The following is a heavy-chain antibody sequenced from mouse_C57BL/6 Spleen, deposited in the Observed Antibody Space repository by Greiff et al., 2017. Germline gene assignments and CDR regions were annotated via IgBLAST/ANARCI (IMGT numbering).Heavy chain of an antibody. CDR3: AKHGWEDALDY. J-gene: IGHJ4*01. D-gene: IGHD4-1*01. Sequence: EVQRVESGGGLVQPGESLKLSCASYEFEFPSHDMSWVRQTPEKRLELVAAINSDGGTTYYPDTMERRFIISRDNTKKTLYLKMSRLRAEKTALYYCAKHGWEDALDYWGQGTSVTVSS. CDR1: EFEFPSHD. CDR2: INSDGGTT. V-gene: IGHV5-2*01.